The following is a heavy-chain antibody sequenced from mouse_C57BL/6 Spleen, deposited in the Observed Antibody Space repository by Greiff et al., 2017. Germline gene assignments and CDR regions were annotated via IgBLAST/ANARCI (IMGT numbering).Heavy chain of an antibody. CDR1: GFTFSDYG. CDR3: ARKDGSLYAMDY. CDR2: ISSGSSTI. V-gene: IGHV5-17*01. D-gene: IGHD1-1*01. Sequence: EVKLMESGGGLVKPGGSLKLSCAASGFTFSDYGMHWVRQAPEKGLEWVAYISSGSSTIYYADTVKGRFTISRDNAKNTLFLQMTSLRSEDTAMYCCARKDGSLYAMDYWGQGTSVTVSS. J-gene: IGHJ4*01.